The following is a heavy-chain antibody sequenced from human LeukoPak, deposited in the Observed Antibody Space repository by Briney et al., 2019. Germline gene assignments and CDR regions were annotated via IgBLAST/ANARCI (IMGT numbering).Heavy chain of an antibody. V-gene: IGHV4-30-2*01. CDR3: ARGAITITMVRGVIVNWFDP. Sequence: SQTLSLTCAVSGGSISSGGYSWSWIRQPPGKGLEWIGYIYHSGSTYYNPSLKSRVTISVDRSKNQFSLKLSSVTAADTAVYYCARGAITITMVRGVIVNWFDPWGQGTLVTVSP. D-gene: IGHD3-10*01. CDR2: IYHSGST. J-gene: IGHJ5*02. CDR1: GGSISSGGYS.